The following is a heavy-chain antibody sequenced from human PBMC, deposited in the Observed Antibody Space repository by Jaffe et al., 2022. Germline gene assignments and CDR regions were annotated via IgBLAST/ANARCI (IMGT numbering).Heavy chain of an antibody. CDR2: IYHSGST. CDR1: GYSISSGYY. V-gene: IGHV4-38-2*01. J-gene: IGHJ4*02. Sequence: QVQLQESGPGLVKPSETLSLTCAVSGYSISSGYYWGWIRQPPGKGLEWIGSIYHSGSTYYNPSLKSRVTISVDTSKNQFSLKLSSVTAADTAVYYCARGIAAVAGGDFDYWGQGTLVTVSS. CDR3: ARGIAAVAGGDFDY. D-gene: IGHD6-13*01.